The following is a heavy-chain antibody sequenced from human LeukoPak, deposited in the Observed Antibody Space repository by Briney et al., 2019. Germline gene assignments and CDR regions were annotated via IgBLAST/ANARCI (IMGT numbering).Heavy chain of an antibody. CDR2: INHSGST. Sequence: SETLSLTGTVSGGSISSGGYYWSWIRQHPGKGLEWIGEINHSGSTNYNPSLESRVTISVDTSKNQFSLKLGSVTAADTAVYYCARGGRVGATQLDYWGQGTLVTVSS. CDR3: ARGGRVGATQLDY. CDR1: GGSISSGGYY. V-gene: IGHV4-39*07. D-gene: IGHD1-26*01. J-gene: IGHJ4*02.